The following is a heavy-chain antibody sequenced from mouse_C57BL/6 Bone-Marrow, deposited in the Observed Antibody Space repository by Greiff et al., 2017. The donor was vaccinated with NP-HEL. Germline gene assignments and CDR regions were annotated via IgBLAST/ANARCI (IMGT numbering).Heavy chain of an antibody. CDR2: IYPRSGNT. Sequence: LVESGAELARPGASVKLSCKASGYTFTSYGISWVKQRTGQGLEWIGEIYPRSGNTYYNEKFKGKATLTADKSSSTAYMELRSLTSEDSAVYFCARWSRQLSSMDYWGQGTSVTVSS. J-gene: IGHJ4*01. D-gene: IGHD3-2*02. CDR3: ARWSRQLSSMDY. CDR1: GYTFTSYG. V-gene: IGHV1-81*01.